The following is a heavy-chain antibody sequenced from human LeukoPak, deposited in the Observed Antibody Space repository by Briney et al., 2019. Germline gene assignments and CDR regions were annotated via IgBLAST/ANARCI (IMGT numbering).Heavy chain of an antibody. CDR2: INPSGGST. Sequence: GASLKVSCKASGYTFTSYYMHWVRQAPGQGLEWMGIINPSGGSTSYAQKFQGRVTMTRDMSTSTVYMELSSLRSEDTAVYYCARDQNYDFWSGYSEGYFDYWGQGTLVTVSS. J-gene: IGHJ4*02. CDR3: ARDQNYDFWSGYSEGYFDY. D-gene: IGHD3-3*01. V-gene: IGHV1-46*01. CDR1: GYTFTSYY.